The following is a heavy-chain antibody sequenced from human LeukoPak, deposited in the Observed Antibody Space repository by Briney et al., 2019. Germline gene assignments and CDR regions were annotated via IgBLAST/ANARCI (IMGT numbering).Heavy chain of an antibody. CDR1: GFTFSSYA. CDR2: ISYDGSNK. Sequence: PGGSLRLSCAASGFTFSSYAMHWVRQAPGKGLEWGALISYDGSNKYYADSVKGRFTISRDNSKNTLYLQMNSLRAEDTAVYYCARVDTAMVTSPIYYYGMDVWGQGATVTVSS. J-gene: IGHJ6*02. D-gene: IGHD5-18*01. V-gene: IGHV3-30-3*01. CDR3: ARVDTAMVTSPIYYYGMDV.